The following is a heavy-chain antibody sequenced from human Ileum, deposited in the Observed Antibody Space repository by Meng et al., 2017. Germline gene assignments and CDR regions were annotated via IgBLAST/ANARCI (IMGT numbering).Heavy chain of an antibody. D-gene: IGHD7-27*01. CDR3: VGWGCRHC. Sequence: GESLKISCAASGFTFSNYWVNWVRRAPGKGLEWVANINPDGSRKRTVDSVSGRFTVSRDNAKNSVYLQMSSLRVEDTAVYYYVGWGCRHCWGQGTLVTVSS. V-gene: IGHV3-7*01. CDR1: GFTFSNYW. CDR2: INPDGSRK. J-gene: IGHJ4*02.